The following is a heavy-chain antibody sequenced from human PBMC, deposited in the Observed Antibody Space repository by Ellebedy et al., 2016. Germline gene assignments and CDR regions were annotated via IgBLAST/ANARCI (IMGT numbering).Heavy chain of an antibody. V-gene: IGHV3-21*01. CDR2: ISSSSSYI. D-gene: IGHD6-19*01. J-gene: IGHJ4*02. CDR1: GFTFSSYS. CDR3: ARGRAGYSSAVDY. Sequence: GESLKISXAASGFTFSSYSMNWVRQAPGKGLEWVSSISSSSSYIYYADSVKGRFTISRDNAKNSLYLQMNSLRAEDTAVYYCARGRAGYSSAVDYWGQGTLVTVSS.